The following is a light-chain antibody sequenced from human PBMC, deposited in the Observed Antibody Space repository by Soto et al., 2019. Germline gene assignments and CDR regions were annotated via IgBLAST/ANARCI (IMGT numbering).Light chain of an antibody. V-gene: IGLV1-47*01. CDR3: AAWDASLSAL. Sequence: QSVLTQPPSASGTPGQRVNISCSGSSSNIGSNYVYWYQQLPGTAPKLLIYRNNQRPSGVPDRFSGSKSGTSASLAISGLRSEDEADYYCAAWDASLSALFGGGTKLTVL. CDR1: SSNIGSNY. J-gene: IGLJ2*01. CDR2: RNN.